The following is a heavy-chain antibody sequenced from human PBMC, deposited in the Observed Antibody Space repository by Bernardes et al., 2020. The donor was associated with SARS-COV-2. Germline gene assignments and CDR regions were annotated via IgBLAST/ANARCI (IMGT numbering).Heavy chain of an antibody. J-gene: IGHJ3*02. CDR3: ARRATAMVGGGAFDI. CDR1: GGSISSSY. Sequence: SETLSLTCTVSGGSISSSYWSWIRQPPGTGLEWIGYIYYSGSTNYNPSLKSRVTISVDTSKNQFSLKLSSVTAADTAVYYCARRATAMVGGGAFDIWGQGTMVTGSS. V-gene: IGHV4-59*08. CDR2: IYYSGST. D-gene: IGHD5-18*01.